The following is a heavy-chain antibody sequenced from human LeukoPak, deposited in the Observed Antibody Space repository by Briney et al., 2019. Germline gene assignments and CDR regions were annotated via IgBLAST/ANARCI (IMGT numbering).Heavy chain of an antibody. CDR1: GFTFSSYA. J-gene: IGHJ4*02. Sequence: PGRSLRLSCAASGFTFSSYAMHWVRQAPGKGLEWVAVISYDGSNKYYADSVKGRFTISRDNSKNTLYLQMNSLRAEDTAVYYCARDSGTGGDYYDSSGLFDYWGQGALVTVSS. CDR3: ARDSGTGGDYYDSSGLFDY. V-gene: IGHV3-30-3*01. D-gene: IGHD3-22*01. CDR2: ISYDGSNK.